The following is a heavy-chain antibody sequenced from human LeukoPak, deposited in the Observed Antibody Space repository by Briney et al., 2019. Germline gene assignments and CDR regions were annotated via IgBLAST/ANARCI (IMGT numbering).Heavy chain of an antibody. CDR2: IYTSGST. Sequence: SETLSLTCTVSGGSISSYYWSWIRQPAGKGLEWIGRIYTSGSTNYNPSLKSRVTMSVDTSKNQFSLKLSSVTAADTAVYYCARVSFGYYDFWSGSLDIYYHYMDVWGKGTTVTVSS. CDR3: ARVSFGYYDFWSGSLDIYYHYMDV. CDR1: GGSISSYY. V-gene: IGHV4-4*07. D-gene: IGHD3-3*01. J-gene: IGHJ6*03.